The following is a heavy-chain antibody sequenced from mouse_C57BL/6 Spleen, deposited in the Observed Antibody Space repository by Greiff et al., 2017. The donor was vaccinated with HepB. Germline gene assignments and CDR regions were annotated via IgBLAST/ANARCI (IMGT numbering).Heavy chain of an antibody. D-gene: IGHD1-1*01. V-gene: IGHV2-9-1*01. Sequence: VQLVESGPGLVAPLQSLSITCTVSGFSLPSYAISWVLRPPGKGLEWIGVIWTGGGTNNNSALKSRLSISKDNSKSQVFLKMNSLQTDDTARYYCARKRSSYDAMDYWGQGTSVTVSS. CDR3: ARKRSSYDAMDY. CDR1: GFSLPSYA. J-gene: IGHJ4*01. CDR2: IWTGGGT.